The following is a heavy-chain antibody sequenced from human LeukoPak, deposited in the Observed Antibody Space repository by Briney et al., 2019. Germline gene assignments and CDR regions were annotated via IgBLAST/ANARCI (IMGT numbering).Heavy chain of an antibody. CDR1: GGSFSGYY. CDR3: ARGNWRRFLEWLLGPNWFDP. Sequence: TSETLSLTCAVYGGSFSGYYWSWIRQPPGKGLEWIGEINHSGSTNYNPSLKSRVTISVDTSKNQFSLKLSSVTAADTAVYYCARGNWRRFLEWLLGPNWFDPWGQGTLVTVSA. J-gene: IGHJ5*02. V-gene: IGHV4-34*01. CDR2: INHSGST. D-gene: IGHD3-3*01.